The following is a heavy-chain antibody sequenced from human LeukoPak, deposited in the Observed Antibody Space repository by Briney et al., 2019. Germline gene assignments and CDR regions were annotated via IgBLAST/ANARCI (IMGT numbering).Heavy chain of an antibody. CDR2: ISSSSSYI. CDR1: GFTFSSYS. V-gene: IGHV3-21*01. CDR3: ARDMDGYKSCAFDI. D-gene: IGHD5-24*01. Sequence: GGSLRLSCAASGFTFSSYSMNWVRQAPGKGLEWVSSISSSSSYIYYADSVKGRFTISRDNAKNSLYLQMNSLRAEDTAVYYCARDMDGYKSCAFDIWGQGTMVTVSS. J-gene: IGHJ3*02.